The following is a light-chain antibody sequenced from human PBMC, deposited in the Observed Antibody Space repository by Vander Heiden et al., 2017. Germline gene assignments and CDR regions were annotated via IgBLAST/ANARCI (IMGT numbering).Light chain of an antibody. CDR2: DAS. CDR1: QSVSGGRY. CDR3: QQYGNSPLT. J-gene: IGKJ4*01. V-gene: IGKV3-20*01. Sequence: ETVLTQSPGTLSLSPGERATLSCRASQSVSGGRYLAWYQQKPGQAPRLLIHDASTRATGIPDRFSGSGSGTDFTLTINRLESEDFAVYYCQQYGNSPLTFGGGTKVEIK.